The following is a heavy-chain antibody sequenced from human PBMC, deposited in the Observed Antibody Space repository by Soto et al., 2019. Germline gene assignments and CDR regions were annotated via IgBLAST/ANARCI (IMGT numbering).Heavy chain of an antibody. Sequence: ASVKVSCKASGYTFTSYAMHWVRQAPGQGLEWMGWINAGNGNTKYSQKFQGRVTITRDTSASTAYMDLRSLRSEDTAVYFCARGRGLVPPAIPSNPFDYWGQGTLVTVSS. CDR3: ARGRGLVPPAIPSNPFDY. V-gene: IGHV1-3*01. J-gene: IGHJ4*02. CDR1: GYTFTSYA. CDR2: INAGNGNT. D-gene: IGHD2-2*01.